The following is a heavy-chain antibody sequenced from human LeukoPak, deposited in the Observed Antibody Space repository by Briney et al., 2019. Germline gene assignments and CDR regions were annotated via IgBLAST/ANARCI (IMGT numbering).Heavy chain of an antibody. Sequence: SXRLSCAASGFTFSSYAMHWVRQAPGKGLEWVAVISYDGSNKYYAGSVKGRFTISRDNSKNTLYLQMNSLRAEDTAVYYCARALYQPRDIVVVPAAISYWGQGTLVTVSS. CDR2: ISYDGSNK. J-gene: IGHJ4*02. D-gene: IGHD2-2*01. CDR3: ARALYQPRDIVVVPAAISY. CDR1: GFTFSSYA. V-gene: IGHV3-30-3*01.